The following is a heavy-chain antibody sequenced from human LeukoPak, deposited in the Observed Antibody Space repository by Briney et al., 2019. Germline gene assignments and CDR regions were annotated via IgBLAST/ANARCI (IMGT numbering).Heavy chain of an antibody. CDR2: IYYSGST. CDR3: ARHPPYGSGSWGSYYFDY. J-gene: IGHJ4*02. CDR1: GGSISSSSYY. V-gene: IGHV4-39*01. D-gene: IGHD3-10*01. Sequence: KSSGTLSLTCTVSGGSISSSSYYWGWIRQPPGKGLEWIGSIYYSGSTYYNPSLKSRVTISVDTSKNQFSLKLSSVTAADTAVYYCARHPPYGSGSWGSYYFDYWGQGTLVTVSS.